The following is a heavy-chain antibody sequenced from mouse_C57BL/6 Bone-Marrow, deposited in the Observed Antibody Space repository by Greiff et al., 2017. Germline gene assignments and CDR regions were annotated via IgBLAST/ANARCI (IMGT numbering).Heavy chain of an antibody. CDR2: IYPSDSET. CDR3: ARSRYYYGSSWYFDV. CDR1: GYTFTSYW. J-gene: IGHJ1*03. D-gene: IGHD1-1*01. Sequence: QVQLQQPGAELVRPGSSVKLSCKASGYTFTSYWMDWVKQRPGQGLEWIGNIYPSDSETHYNQKFKDKATLTVDKSSSTAYMQLISLTSEDSEVYYCARSRYYYGSSWYFDVWGTGTTVTVSS. V-gene: IGHV1-61*01.